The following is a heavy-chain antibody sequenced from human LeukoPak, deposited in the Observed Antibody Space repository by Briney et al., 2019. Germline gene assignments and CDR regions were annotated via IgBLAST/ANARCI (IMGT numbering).Heavy chain of an antibody. Sequence: PSETLSLTCSVSGGSVSSGISYWSWIRQPPGEGLEWIAYISDSGGSDYNPSLRGRVTISVDTSKNQFSLRLSSVTAADTAVYYCARDGTGPIRYFDLWGRGTLVTVSS. CDR1: GGSVSSGISY. CDR3: ARDGTGPIRYFDL. J-gene: IGHJ2*01. V-gene: IGHV4-61*01. CDR2: ISDSGGS.